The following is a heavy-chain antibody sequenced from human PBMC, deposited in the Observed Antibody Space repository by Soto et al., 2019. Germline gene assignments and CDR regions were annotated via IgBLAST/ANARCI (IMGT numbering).Heavy chain of an antibody. J-gene: IGHJ3*02. CDR2: INPSGGST. Sequence: ASVKVSCKASGYTFTSYYMHWVRQAPGQGLKWMGIINPSGGSTSYAQKFQGRVTMTRDTSTSTVYMELSSLRAEDTAVYYCAKVNGGDYYDSSGYPDAFDIWGQGTMVTVSS. CDR1: GYTFTSYY. D-gene: IGHD3-22*01. CDR3: AKVNGGDYYDSSGYPDAFDI. V-gene: IGHV1-46*01.